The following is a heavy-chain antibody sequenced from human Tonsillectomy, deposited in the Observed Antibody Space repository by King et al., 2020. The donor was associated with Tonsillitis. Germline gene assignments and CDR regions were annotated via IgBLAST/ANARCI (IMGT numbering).Heavy chain of an antibody. J-gene: IGHJ2*01. Sequence: VQLVESGGGVVQPGRSLRLSCAASGFTFSRYGMHWVRQSPGEGLEWLAVIGNDGSVTYYADSMKGRFTLSRDNSENTLYMQMNSLRVEETAVYYCAKEIKQVAGDWYFDLWGRGTLVIVSS. CDR3: AKEIKQVAGDWYFDL. CDR2: IGNDGSVT. D-gene: IGHD6-19*01. CDR1: GFTFSRYG. V-gene: IGHV3-30*18.